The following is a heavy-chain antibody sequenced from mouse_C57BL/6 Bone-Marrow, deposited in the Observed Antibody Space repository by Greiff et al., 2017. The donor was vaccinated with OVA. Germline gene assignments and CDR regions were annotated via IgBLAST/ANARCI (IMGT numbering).Heavy chain of an antibody. CDR3: ARVGDGSSPFAH. Sequence: QVTLKVSGPGILQPSQTLSLTCSFSGFSLSTFGMGVGWIRQPSGKGLEWLAHIWWDDDKYYNPALKSRLTISKDTSQQQVFLMITNVDTADTATYYAARVGDGSSPFAHWGEGTLVTVSA. CDR1: GFSLSTFGMG. CDR2: IWWDDDK. J-gene: IGHJ3*01. V-gene: IGHV8-8*01. D-gene: IGHD1-1*01.